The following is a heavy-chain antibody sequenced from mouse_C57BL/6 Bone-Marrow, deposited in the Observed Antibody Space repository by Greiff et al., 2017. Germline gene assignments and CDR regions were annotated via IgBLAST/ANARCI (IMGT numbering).Heavy chain of an antibody. D-gene: IGHD1-1*01. CDR2: INYDGSST. CDR3: ARDQDGGSSPYWYFDV. Sequence: EVKLQESEGGLVQPGSSMKLSCTASGFTFSDYYMAWVRQVPEKGLEWVANINYDGSSTYYLDSLKSRFIISRDIAKNILYLQMSSLKSEDTATYYCARDQDGGSSPYWYFDVWGTGTTVTVSS. V-gene: IGHV5-16*01. CDR1: GFTFSDYY. J-gene: IGHJ1*03.